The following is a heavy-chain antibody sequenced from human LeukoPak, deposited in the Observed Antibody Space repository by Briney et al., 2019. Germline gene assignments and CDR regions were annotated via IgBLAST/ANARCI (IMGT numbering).Heavy chain of an antibody. CDR2: INPNSGGT. J-gene: IGHJ3*02. V-gene: IGHV1-2*02. CDR3: ASPHFSPSLDYYGSGQNAFDI. Sequence: ASVKVSCKASGYTFTGYYMHWVRQAPGQGLEWMGWINPNSGGTNYAQKFQGRVTMTRDTSISTAYMELSRLRSDDTAVYYCASPHFSPSLDYYGSGQNAFDIWGQGTMVTVSS. CDR1: GYTFTGYY. D-gene: IGHD3-10*01.